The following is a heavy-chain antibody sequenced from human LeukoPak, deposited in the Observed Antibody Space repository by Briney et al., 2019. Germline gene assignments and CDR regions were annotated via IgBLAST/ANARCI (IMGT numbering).Heavy chain of an antibody. CDR2: INWNGGST. D-gene: IGHD2-15*01. J-gene: IGHJ1*01. CDR1: GFTFDDYG. V-gene: IGHV3-20*04. Sequence: GGSLRLSCAASGFTFDDYGMSWVRQVPGKGLEWVSGINWNGGSTGYADSVKGRFTISRDNAKNSLYLQMNSLRAEDTALYYCARVGWQGTQFQHWGQGTLVTVSS. CDR3: ARVGWQGTQFQH.